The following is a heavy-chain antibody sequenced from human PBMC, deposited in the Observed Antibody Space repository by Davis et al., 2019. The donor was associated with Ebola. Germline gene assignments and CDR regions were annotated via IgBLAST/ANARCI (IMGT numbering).Heavy chain of an antibody. J-gene: IGHJ4*02. V-gene: IGHV3-23*01. D-gene: IGHD6-19*01. CDR3: ALIAVAGTGY. Sequence: GESLKISCAASGFTFSSYAMSWVRQAPGKGLEWVSAISGSGGSTYYADSVKGRFTISRDNSKNTLYLQMNSLRAEDTAVYYCALIAVAGTGYWGQGTLVTVSS. CDR2: ISGSGGST. CDR1: GFTFSSYA.